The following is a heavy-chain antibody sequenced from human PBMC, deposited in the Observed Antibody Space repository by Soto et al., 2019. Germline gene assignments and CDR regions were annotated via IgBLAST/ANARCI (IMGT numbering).Heavy chain of an antibody. V-gene: IGHV4-39*01. CDR3: ARHYYDGSGLYY. CDR2: LDYSGGT. D-gene: IGHD3-22*01. J-gene: IGHJ4*02. CDR1: GGSISSTSYH. Sequence: SETLSLTCTVSGGSISSTSYHWVWIRQPPGKGLEWIGSLDYSGGTFYNPSLKSRVTISADTSKNQFSLKVNSVTAADTAVYYCARHYYDGSGLYYWGQGTLVTVSS.